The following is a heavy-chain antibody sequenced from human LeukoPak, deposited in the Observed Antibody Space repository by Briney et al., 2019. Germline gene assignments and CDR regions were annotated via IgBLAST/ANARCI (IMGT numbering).Heavy chain of an antibody. CDR2: INHSGST. CDR1: GGSFSGYY. J-gene: IGHJ6*03. Sequence: SETLSLTCAVYGGSFSGYYWSWIRQPPGKGLEWIGEINHSGSTNYNPSLKSRVTISVDTSKNQFSLKLSSVTAADTAVYYCARGFGRSSGWYYYYYYMDVWGKGTTVTVSS. D-gene: IGHD6-19*01. CDR3: ARGFGRSSGWYYYYYYMDV. V-gene: IGHV4-34*01.